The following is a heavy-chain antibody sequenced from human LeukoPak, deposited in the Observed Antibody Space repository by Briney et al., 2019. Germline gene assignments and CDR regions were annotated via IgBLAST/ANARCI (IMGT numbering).Heavy chain of an antibody. CDR2: IIPIFGTA. D-gene: IGHD6-13*01. V-gene: IGHV1-69*06. CDR3: AKDSSSRDAFDI. J-gene: IGHJ3*02. Sequence: GASVKVSCKASGGTFSSYAISWVRQAPGQGLEWMGGIIPIFGTANYAQKFQGRVTITADKSTSTAYMELSSLRSEDTAVYYCAKDSSSRDAFDIWGQGTMVTVSS. CDR1: GGTFSSYA.